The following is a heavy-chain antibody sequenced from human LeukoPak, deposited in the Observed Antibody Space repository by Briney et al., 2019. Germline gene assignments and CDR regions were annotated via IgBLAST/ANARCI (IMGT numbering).Heavy chain of an antibody. V-gene: IGHV1-69*13. CDR3: ARNRYSGYDWGYYYYYYYMDV. J-gene: IGHJ6*03. CDR2: IIPIFGPA. D-gene: IGHD5-12*01. CDR1: GGTFSSYA. Sequence: SVKVSCKASGGTFSSYAISWVRQAPGQGLEWMGGIIPIFGPANYAQKFQGRVTITADESTSTAYMELSSLRSEDTAVYYCARNRYSGYDWGYYYYYYYMDVWGKGTTVTVSS.